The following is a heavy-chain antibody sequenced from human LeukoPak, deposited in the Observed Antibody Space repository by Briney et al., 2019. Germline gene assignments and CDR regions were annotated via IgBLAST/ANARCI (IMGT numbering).Heavy chain of an antibody. CDR2: MSFDGNKK. D-gene: IGHD3-22*01. V-gene: IGHV3-30*18. J-gene: IGHJ4*02. CDR3: AKVSGRGYFDSSGYYSPYFDY. Sequence: PGGSLRLSCAGSGFTFGGYGMHWFRQTPGKGLEWVAIMSFDGNKKYYADSVKGRFTISRDDSKNTLYLQMNSLRAEDTAVYYCAKVSGRGYFDSSGYYSPYFDYWGQGTLVAVSS. CDR1: GFTFGGYG.